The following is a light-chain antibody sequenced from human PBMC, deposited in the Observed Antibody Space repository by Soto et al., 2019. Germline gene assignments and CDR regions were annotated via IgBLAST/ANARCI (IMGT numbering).Light chain of an antibody. CDR3: QQYGGSPPIT. J-gene: IGKJ5*01. V-gene: IGKV3-20*01. CDR1: QTITSGY. Sequence: EIVLTQSPSTLSLSPGERATLSCRASQTITSGYFAWYQQKPGQAPRLLIYGASSRATGVADRFSGSGSGTDFTLTISRLEPEAFAVYYFQQYGGSPPITFGQGTRLEIK. CDR2: GAS.